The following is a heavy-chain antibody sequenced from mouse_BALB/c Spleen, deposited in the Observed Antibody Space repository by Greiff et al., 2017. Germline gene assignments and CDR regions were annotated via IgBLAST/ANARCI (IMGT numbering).Heavy chain of an antibody. CDR1: GFAFSSYD. CDR3: ARHGVAWFAY. Sequence: EVQLQESGGGLVKPGGSLKLSCAASGFAFSSYDMSWVRQTPEKRLEWVAYISSGGGSTYYPDTVKGRFTISRDNAKNTLYLQMSSLKSEDTAMYYCARHGVAWFAYWGQGTLVTVSA. CDR2: ISSGGGST. J-gene: IGHJ3*01. V-gene: IGHV5-12-1*01. D-gene: IGHD1-1*02.